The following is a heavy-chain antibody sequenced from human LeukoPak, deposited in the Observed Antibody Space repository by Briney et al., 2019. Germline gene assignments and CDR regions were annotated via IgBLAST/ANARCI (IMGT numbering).Heavy chain of an antibody. J-gene: IGHJ4*02. D-gene: IGHD3-9*01. CDR1: GGTFSSYA. CDR2: IIPIFGTA. V-gene: IGHV1-69*05. CDR3: ANLRFFDPQGDY. Sequence: VASVKVSCKASGGTFSSYAVSWVRQAPGQGLEWMGGIIPIFGTANYAQKFQGRVTITTDESTSTAYTELSSLRSEDTAVYYCANLRFFDPQGDYWGQGTLVTVSS.